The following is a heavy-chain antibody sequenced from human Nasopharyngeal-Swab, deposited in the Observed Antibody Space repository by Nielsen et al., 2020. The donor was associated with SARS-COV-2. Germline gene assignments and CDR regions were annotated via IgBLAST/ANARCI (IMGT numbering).Heavy chain of an antibody. V-gene: IGHV3-21*01. D-gene: IGHD3-9*01. CDR2: ISSSSSYI. J-gene: IGHJ6*02. CDR3: ARGCVLTGPTCNYYGMDV. Sequence: GESLKISCAASGFTFSSYSMNWVRQAPGKGLERVSSISSSSSYIYYADSVKGRFTISRDNAKNSLYLQMNSLRAEDTAVYYCARGCVLTGPTCNYYGMDVWGQGTTVTVSS. CDR1: GFTFSSYS.